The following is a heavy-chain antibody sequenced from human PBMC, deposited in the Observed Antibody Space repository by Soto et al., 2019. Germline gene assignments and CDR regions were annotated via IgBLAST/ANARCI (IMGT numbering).Heavy chain of an antibody. D-gene: IGHD3-16*01. CDR1: GFSFSAYN. J-gene: IGHJ1*01. CDR2: IKVGSSRI. Sequence: GGSLRLSCIGSGFSFSAYNMNWVRQTPGKGLEWVSSIKVGSSRIYQPDSMKGRFTISRDDARNSVYLQINSLRAEDTALYFCVRSPKIGVRGAFWGRGTQVTVSS. CDR3: VRSPKIGVRGAF. V-gene: IGHV3-21*01.